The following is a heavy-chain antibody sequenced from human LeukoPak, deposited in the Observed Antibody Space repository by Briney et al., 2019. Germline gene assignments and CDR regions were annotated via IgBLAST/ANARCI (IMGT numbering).Heavy chain of an antibody. Sequence: GGSLRLSCAASGFTFSSYWMSWVRQAPGKGLEWVANLKQDGSEKYYVDSVRGRFTISRDNAKNSMYLQMNSLRAEDTAVYYCARVGPGSGAEYFHLWGQGTLVAVSS. CDR3: ARVGPGSGAEYFHL. CDR1: GFTFSSYW. D-gene: IGHD3-10*01. CDR2: LKQDGSEK. V-gene: IGHV3-7*01. J-gene: IGHJ1*01.